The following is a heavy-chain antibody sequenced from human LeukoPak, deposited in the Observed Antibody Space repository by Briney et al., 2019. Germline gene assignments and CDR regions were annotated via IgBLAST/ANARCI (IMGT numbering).Heavy chain of an antibody. Sequence: SETLSLTCTVSGGSISSYYWTWIRQPPGKGLEWIGYIYYSGSTNYNPSLKSRVTISVDTSKNQFSLKLSSATAADTAVYYCATVGCSGAFDIWGQGTMLTVSS. CDR1: GGSISSYY. V-gene: IGHV4-59*08. D-gene: IGHD3-10*02. J-gene: IGHJ3*02. CDR2: IYYSGST. CDR3: ATVGCSGAFDI.